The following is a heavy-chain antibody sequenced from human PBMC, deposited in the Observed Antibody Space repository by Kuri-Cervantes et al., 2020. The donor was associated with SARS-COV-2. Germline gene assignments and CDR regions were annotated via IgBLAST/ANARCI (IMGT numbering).Heavy chain of an antibody. D-gene: IGHD3-3*01. J-gene: IGHJ3*02. CDR2: INHSGSA. CDR1: GFTFSSYS. V-gene: IGHV4-34*01. CDR3: ARASTTIYGVLIALFSSNAFGI. Sequence: ESLKISCAASGFTFSSYSMNWVRQAPGKGLEWIGEINHSGSANYSPSLKSRVTISVDTSKNQFSLRLSSVTAADTGVYYCARASTTIYGVLIALFSSNAFGIWGQGTMVTVSS.